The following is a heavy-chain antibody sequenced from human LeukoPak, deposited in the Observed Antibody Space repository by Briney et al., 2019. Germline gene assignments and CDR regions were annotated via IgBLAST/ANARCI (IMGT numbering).Heavy chain of an antibody. CDR2: IYYSGST. Sequence: PSETLSLTCTVSGGSISSYYWSWIRQPPGKGLEWIGYIYYSGSTNYNPSLKSRVTISVDTSKNQFSLKLSSVTAADTAVYYCARGVPAAIRGWWFDPWGQGTLVTVSS. D-gene: IGHD2-2*01. J-gene: IGHJ5*02. V-gene: IGHV4-59*12. CDR1: GGSISSYY. CDR3: ARGVPAAIRGWWFDP.